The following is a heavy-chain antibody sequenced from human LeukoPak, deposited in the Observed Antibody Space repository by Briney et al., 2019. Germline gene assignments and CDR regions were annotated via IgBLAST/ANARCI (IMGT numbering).Heavy chain of an antibody. J-gene: IGHJ5*02. CDR3: AADLPGGAMFDP. CDR1: VFTVSSST. CDR2: IVVGSGNT. D-gene: IGHD3-16*01. V-gene: IGHV1-58*02. Sequence: TSVTVSCKASVFTVSSSTIQWVPQARGQPVEWMGWIVVGSGNTNYAQNFQERVTITRDMSTSTAYMEESSLQSEDTGVYYCAADLPGGAMFDPWGQGTLVTVSS.